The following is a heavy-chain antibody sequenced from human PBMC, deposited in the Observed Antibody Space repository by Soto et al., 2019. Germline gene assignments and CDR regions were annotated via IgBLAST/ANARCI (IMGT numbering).Heavy chain of an antibody. Sequence: ASVKVSCKASGYTFTSYYMHWVRQAPGQGLEWMGIINPSGGSTSYAQKFQGRVTMTRDTSTSTVYMELSSLRSEDTAVYYCARDLWGLDVLVPAAMHFDYGGKGTLVTVPS. CDR3: ARDLWGLDVLVPAAMHFDY. CDR2: INPSGGST. V-gene: IGHV1-46*01. J-gene: IGHJ4*02. D-gene: IGHD2-2*01. CDR1: GYTFTSYY.